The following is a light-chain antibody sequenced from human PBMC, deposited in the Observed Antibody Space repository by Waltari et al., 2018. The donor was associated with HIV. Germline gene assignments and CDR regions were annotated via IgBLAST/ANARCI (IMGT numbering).Light chain of an antibody. V-gene: IGKV3-15*01. CDR3: QQYSHWPLMYN. Sequence: EIVMTQSPAPLSVSPGERATLSCRASQTISSNLAWYQHKPGQSPRLLIYAASTRATGIPARFSASGSGTEFTLTISSLQSEDFAVYYCQQYSHWPLMYNFGQGTKLEIK. J-gene: IGKJ2*01. CDR2: AAS. CDR1: QTISSN.